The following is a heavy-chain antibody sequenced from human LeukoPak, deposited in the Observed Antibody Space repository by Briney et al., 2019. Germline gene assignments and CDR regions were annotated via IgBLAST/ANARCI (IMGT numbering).Heavy chain of an antibody. CDR1: GFTFSSYA. J-gene: IGHJ4*02. CDR2: ISGSGGST. Sequence: GGPLRLSCAASGFTFSSYAMSWVRQAPGKGLEWVSAISGSGGSTYYADSVKGRFTTSRDNSKNTLYLQMNSLRAEDTAVYYCAKFMVRGVISFIDYWGQGTLVTVSS. D-gene: IGHD3-10*01. CDR3: AKFMVRGVISFIDY. V-gene: IGHV3-23*01.